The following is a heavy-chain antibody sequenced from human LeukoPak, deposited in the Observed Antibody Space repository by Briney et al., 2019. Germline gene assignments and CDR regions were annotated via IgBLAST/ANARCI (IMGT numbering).Heavy chain of an antibody. CDR3: ARSGDAYFDY. CDR1: EFTFSDYY. D-gene: IGHD4-17*01. CDR2: ISYSGDTI. Sequence: GGSLKLSCAASEFTFSDYYMSWIRQAPGKGLEWVSYISYSGDTIYYADSVKGRFTVSRDNAKNSLYLQMNSLRAEDTAVYYCARSGDAYFDYWGQGTLVTVSS. J-gene: IGHJ4*02. V-gene: IGHV3-11*01.